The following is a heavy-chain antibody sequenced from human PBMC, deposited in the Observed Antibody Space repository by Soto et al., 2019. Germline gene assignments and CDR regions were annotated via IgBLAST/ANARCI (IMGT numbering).Heavy chain of an antibody. V-gene: IGHV3-11*01. CDR2: ISSSGSTI. CDR3: AKTYCSGGSCPFDY. Sequence: GGSLRLSCAASGFTFSDYYMSWIRQAPGKGLEWVSYISSSGSTIYYADSVKGRFTISRDNAKNSLYLQMNSLRAEDTAVYYCAKTYCSGGSCPFDYWGQRTLVTVSS. D-gene: IGHD2-15*01. CDR1: GFTFSDYY. J-gene: IGHJ4*02.